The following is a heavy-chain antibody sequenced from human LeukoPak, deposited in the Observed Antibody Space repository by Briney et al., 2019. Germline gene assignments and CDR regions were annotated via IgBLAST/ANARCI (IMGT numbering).Heavy chain of an antibody. J-gene: IGHJ5*02. CDR2: IYPGDSDT. CDR1: GYSFTKYW. CDR3: ARLPASYYDILTGLFWFDP. Sequence: GESLKISCKGSGYSFTKYWIGWVRQMPGKGLEWMGIIYPGDSDTRYSPSFQGQVTISADKSISTAYLQWSSLKASDTAMYYCARLPASYYDILTGLFWFDPWGQGTLVTVSS. D-gene: IGHD3-9*01. V-gene: IGHV5-51*01.